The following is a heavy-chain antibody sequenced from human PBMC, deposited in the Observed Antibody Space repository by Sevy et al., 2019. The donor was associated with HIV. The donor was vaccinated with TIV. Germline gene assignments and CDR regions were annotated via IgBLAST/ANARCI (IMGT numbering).Heavy chain of an antibody. J-gene: IGHJ4*02. Sequence: VSCKASGYTFTRYEINWVRQATGQGLEWMGWMNPNSGDTGSVQKFQGRVTMTRNTSISTAYMELRSLRSDDTAVYYCARAIGTTVVTPVDYWGQGTLVTVSS. CDR2: MNPNSGDT. CDR3: ARAIGTTVVTPVDY. D-gene: IGHD3-10*01. V-gene: IGHV1-8*01. CDR1: GYTFTRYE.